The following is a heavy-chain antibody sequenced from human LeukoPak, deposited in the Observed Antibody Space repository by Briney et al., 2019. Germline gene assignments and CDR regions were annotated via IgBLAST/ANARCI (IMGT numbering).Heavy chain of an antibody. CDR3: ARERISYSYGYYYYYGMDV. CDR2: IYTSGST. CDR1: GGSISSYY. V-gene: IGHV4-4*07. D-gene: IGHD5-18*01. Sequence: PSETLSLTCTVSGGSISSYYWSWIRQPAGKGLEWIVRIYTSGSTNYNPSLKSRVTMSVDTSKNQFSLKLSSVTAADTAVYYCARERISYSYGYYYYYGMDVWGQGTTVTVSS. J-gene: IGHJ6*02.